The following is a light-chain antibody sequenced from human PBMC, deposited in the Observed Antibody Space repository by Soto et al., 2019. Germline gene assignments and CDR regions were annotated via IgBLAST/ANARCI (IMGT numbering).Light chain of an antibody. V-gene: IGKV2-28*01. Sequence: DMVMTQSPLSLPVTPGEPASISCRSSQSLLHSNGYNFLDWYLQNPGQYSQLLIYLGSNRASGVLYRFSGSGSGTDFTLKISRVEAEDGGVYYCMQALQTPGTFGQGTKVEIK. CDR3: MQALQTPGT. J-gene: IGKJ1*01. CDR2: LGS. CDR1: QSLLHSNGYNF.